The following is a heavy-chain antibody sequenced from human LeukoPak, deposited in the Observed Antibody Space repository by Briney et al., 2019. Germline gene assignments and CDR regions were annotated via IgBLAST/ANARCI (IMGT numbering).Heavy chain of an antibody. CDR1: GITFNTYA. V-gene: IGHV3-23*01. D-gene: IGHD5-18*01. CDR2: ISVSGGRT. Sequence: PGGSLRLSCAASGITFNTYAMSWVRQAPGKGLEWVSGISVSGGRTDYADSVKGRFTISRDNSKNTLYLQMNSLRAEDTAVYYCAKAVGQLPTDYWGQGTLVTVSS. CDR3: AKAVGQLPTDY. J-gene: IGHJ4*02.